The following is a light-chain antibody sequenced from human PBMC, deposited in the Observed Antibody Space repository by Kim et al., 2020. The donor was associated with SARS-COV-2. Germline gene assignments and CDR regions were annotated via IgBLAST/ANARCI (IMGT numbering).Light chain of an antibody. CDR3: STYTNTMTPVV. J-gene: IGLJ2*01. CDR2: DGT. CDR1: SSDVGGFNF. Sequence: QSITITCTGTSSDVGGFNFVSWYQQNPASTPKLIIYDGTKRPSGVSNRFSGAKSGNTASLTISGLQPNDEADYYCSTYTNTMTPVVFGGGTQLTVL. V-gene: IGLV2-14*03.